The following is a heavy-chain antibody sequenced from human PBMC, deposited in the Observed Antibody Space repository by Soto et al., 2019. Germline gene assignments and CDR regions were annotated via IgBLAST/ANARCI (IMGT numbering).Heavy chain of an antibody. CDR1: GGSFSDYF. D-gene: IGHD6-6*01. CDR3: AGREFASSSFHYYYYAVDV. J-gene: IGHJ6*02. Sequence: PSETLSLTCAVYGGSFSDYFWTWIRQPPGKGLEWIGEINHSGSTNFNPSLKSRVAISADTSRNQFSRRATSVTAADTAVYYCAGREFASSSFHYYYYAVDVWGQGTTVTVSS. V-gene: IGHV4-34*01. CDR2: INHSGST.